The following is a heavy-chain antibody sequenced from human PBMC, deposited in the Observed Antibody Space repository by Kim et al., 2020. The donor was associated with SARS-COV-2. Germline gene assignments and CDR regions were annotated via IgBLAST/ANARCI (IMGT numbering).Heavy chain of an antibody. D-gene: IGHD1-1*01. CDR2: GST. V-gene: IGHV4-31*02. J-gene: IGHJ6*02. Sequence: GSTYYNPSLKSRVTISVDTSKNQFSLKLSSVTAADTAVYYCARWNRVQSVWGQGTTVTVSS. CDR3: ARWNRVQSV.